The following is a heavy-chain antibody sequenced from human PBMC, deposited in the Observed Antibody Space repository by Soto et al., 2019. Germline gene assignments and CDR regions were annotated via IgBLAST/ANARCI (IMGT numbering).Heavy chain of an antibody. D-gene: IGHD2-21*02. V-gene: IGHV4-30-4*01. CDR1: GVSINLVPYH. J-gene: IGHJ6*02. Sequence: ALTCTVSGVSINLVPYHRPWVRPTIDKGLEWIGYIHYTGSISYNPSLQSRLTISVDTSKNQFSLKLTSVTAADTAVYFCAREDDGGDRDYYGLDVWGQGTTVTVSS. CDR2: IHYTGSI. CDR3: AREDDGGDRDYYGLDV.